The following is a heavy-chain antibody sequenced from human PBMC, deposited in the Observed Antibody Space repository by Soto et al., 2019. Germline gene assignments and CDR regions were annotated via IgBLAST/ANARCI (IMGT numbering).Heavy chain of an antibody. J-gene: IGHJ6*01. CDR3: AKGTQFFYYYAMDV. V-gene: IGHV3-23*01. CDR1: GFTFSSYG. CDR2: LSGSGDTT. Sequence: GGSLLLSCASSGFTFSSYGMNWVRQAPGKGLEWVSALSGSGDTTYYADSVRGRFSISRDNSKNTLYLQMSSLRGEDTAVYYCAKGTQFFYYYAMDVWGQGTTVTVSS.